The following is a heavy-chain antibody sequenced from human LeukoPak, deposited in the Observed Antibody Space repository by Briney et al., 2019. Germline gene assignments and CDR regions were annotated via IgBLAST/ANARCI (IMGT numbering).Heavy chain of an antibody. J-gene: IGHJ5*02. CDR1: GGTFSSYA. CDR2: IIPIFGTA. CDR3: ARSQEDCSSTSCYSWFDP. D-gene: IGHD2-2*01. V-gene: IGHV1-69*13. Sequence: SVKVSCKASGGTFSSYAISWVRQAPGQGLEWMGGIIPIFGTANYAQKFQGRVTITADESTSTAYMGLSSLRSEDTAVYYCARSQEDCSSTSCYSWFDPWGQGTLVTVSS.